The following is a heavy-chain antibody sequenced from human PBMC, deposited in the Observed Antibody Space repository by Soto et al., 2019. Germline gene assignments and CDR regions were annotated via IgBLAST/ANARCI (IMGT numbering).Heavy chain of an antibody. J-gene: IGHJ4*02. Sequence: GGSLRLSCAASGFTFSNYAVTWVRQAPGKGLEWVSTISGSGGSTYYADSVKGRFTISRDNSKNTLYLQMNSLRAEDTAVYYCAKDQGSSWYEIHYWGQGTLVTGSS. CDR3: AKDQGSSWYEIHY. CDR2: ISGSGGST. CDR1: GFTFSNYA. V-gene: IGHV3-23*01. D-gene: IGHD6-13*01.